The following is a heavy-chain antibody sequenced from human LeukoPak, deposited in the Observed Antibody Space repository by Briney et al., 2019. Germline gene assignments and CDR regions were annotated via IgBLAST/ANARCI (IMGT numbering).Heavy chain of an antibody. J-gene: IGHJ2*01. CDR2: ISYDGSND. Sequence: GGSLRLSCGASGFTFSSFAMHWVRQAPGKGLEWLAVISYDGSNDYYAGSLKGRFTMSRDNSRNTLYLQIKSLRPDDTAVYYCARDAGGAFYWYFDLWGRGTQVTVSS. V-gene: IGHV3-30-3*01. D-gene: IGHD1-26*01. CDR1: GFTFSSFA. CDR3: ARDAGGAFYWYFDL.